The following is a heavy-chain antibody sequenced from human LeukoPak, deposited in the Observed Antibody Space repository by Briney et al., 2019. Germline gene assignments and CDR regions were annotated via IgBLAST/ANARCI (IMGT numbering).Heavy chain of an antibody. Sequence: PSETLSLTCTVSGGSISSYYWSWIRQPAGEGLEWIGRIYTSGGTNYNPSLTSRVTMSVDTSKNQYSLKLSSVTAADTAVYYCARDDGFFWSFDYWGQGTLVTVSS. V-gene: IGHV4-4*07. CDR3: ARDDGFFWSFDY. J-gene: IGHJ4*02. CDR2: IYTSGGT. D-gene: IGHD3-3*01. CDR1: GGSISSYY.